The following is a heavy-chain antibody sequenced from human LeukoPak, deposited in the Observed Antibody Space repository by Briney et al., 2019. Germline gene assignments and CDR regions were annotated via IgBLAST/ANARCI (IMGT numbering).Heavy chain of an antibody. J-gene: IGHJ5*02. CDR1: GYTFTSYG. CDR3: ARGTRIGDILTGYYLSDWFDP. CDR2: ISAYNGNT. V-gene: IGHV1-18*04. D-gene: IGHD3-9*01. Sequence: ASVKVSCKASGYTFTSYGISWVRQAPGQGLEWMGWISAYNGNTNYAQKLQGRVTMTTDTSMSTAYMELRSLRSDDTAVYYCARGTRIGDILTGYYLSDWFDPWGQGTLVTVSS.